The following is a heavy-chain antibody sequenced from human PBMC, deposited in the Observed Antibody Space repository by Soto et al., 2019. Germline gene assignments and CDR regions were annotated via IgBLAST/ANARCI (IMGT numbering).Heavy chain of an antibody. CDR3: ARGGRYCSGGSCYIDP. J-gene: IGHJ5*02. Sequence: ASVKVSCKASGYTFTSYDINWVRQATGQGLEWMGWMNPNSGNTGYAQKFQGRVTMTRNTSISTAYMELSSLRSEDTAVYYCARGGRYCSGGSCYIDPWGQGTLVTVSS. V-gene: IGHV1-8*01. D-gene: IGHD2-15*01. CDR1: GYTFTSYD. CDR2: MNPNSGNT.